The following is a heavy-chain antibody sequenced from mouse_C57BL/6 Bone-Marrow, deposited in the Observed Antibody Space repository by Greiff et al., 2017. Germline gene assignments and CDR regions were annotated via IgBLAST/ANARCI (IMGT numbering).Heavy chain of an antibody. CDR1: GFSLTSYG. D-gene: IGHD4-1*01. Sequence: VQVVESGPGLVAPSQSLSITCTVSGFSLTSYGVDWVRQSPGKGLEWRGVIWGVGSTNYNSALKSRLSISKDNSKSQVFLKMNSLQTDDTAMYYCASLLTGKGAYWGQGTLVTVSA. CDR3: ASLLTGKGAY. V-gene: IGHV2-6*01. J-gene: IGHJ3*01. CDR2: IWGVGST.